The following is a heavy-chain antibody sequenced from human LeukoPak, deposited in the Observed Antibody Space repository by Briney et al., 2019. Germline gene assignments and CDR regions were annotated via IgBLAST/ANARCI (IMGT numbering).Heavy chain of an antibody. CDR1: GGSLSSYY. V-gene: IGHV4-59*01. D-gene: IGHD3-22*01. CDR3: ARDLGYDSSGSQIGFDY. CDR2: IYYSGST. Sequence: PSETLSLTCTVSGGSLSSYYWSWLRQPPGKGLEWIGYIYYSGSTNYNPSLKSRVTISVDTSKNQFSLKLSSVTAADTAVYYCARDLGYDSSGSQIGFDYWGQGTLVTVSS. J-gene: IGHJ4*02.